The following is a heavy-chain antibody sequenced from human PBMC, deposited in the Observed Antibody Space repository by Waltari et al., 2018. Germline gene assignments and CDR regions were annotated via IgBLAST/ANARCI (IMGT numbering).Heavy chain of an antibody. CDR3: ATYIGASVGTAAFDV. CDR2: VSYSGTT. CDR1: GSSITSNSHY. J-gene: IGHJ3*01. D-gene: IGHD5-12*01. V-gene: IGHV4-39*01. Sequence: QLQLQESGPRLVRPSATLSPICRVSGSSITSNSHYWAWIRQSPGQGLEWIGTVSYSGTTYISPSLKSRVSVSRDTSKNQVSLILGSVTAADMAVYYCATYIGASVGTAAFDVWGQGTMVTVSS.